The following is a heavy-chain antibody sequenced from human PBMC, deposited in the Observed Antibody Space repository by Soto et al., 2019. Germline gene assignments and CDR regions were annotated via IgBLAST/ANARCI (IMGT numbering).Heavy chain of an antibody. CDR3: ARGLIRTQYYYDSSGYYLLFDY. V-gene: IGHV1-8*01. Sequence: EASVKVSCKASGYTFTSYDINWVRQATVQGLEWMGWMNPNSGNTGYAQKFQGRVTMTRNTSISTAYMELSSLRSEDTAVYYCARGLIRTQYYYDSSGYYLLFDYWGQGTLVTVSS. D-gene: IGHD3-22*01. CDR2: MNPNSGNT. J-gene: IGHJ4*02. CDR1: GYTFTSYD.